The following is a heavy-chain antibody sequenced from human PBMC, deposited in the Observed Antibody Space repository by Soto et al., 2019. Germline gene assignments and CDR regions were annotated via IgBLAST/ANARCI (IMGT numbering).Heavy chain of an antibody. V-gene: IGHV4-59*01. CDR3: ALGSYPPKSCCYRGMDG. CDR2: IYYSGST. J-gene: IGHJ6*02. CDR1: GGSISSYY. Sequence: SETLSLTCTVSGGSISSYYWSWIRQPPGKGLEWIGYIYYSGSTNYNPSLKSRVTISVDTSKNQFSLKLSSVTAADTAVYYCALGSYPPKSCCYRGMDGWGQGTTITVSS. D-gene: IGHD1-26*01.